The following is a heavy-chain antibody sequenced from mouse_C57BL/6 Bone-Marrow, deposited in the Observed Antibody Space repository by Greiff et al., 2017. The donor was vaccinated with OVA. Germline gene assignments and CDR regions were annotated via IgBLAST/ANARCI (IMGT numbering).Heavy chain of an antibody. J-gene: IGHJ2*01. CDR3: ARLNTVVATDYFDY. V-gene: IGHV1-80*01. D-gene: IGHD1-1*01. CDR2: IYPGDGDT. Sequence: QVQLQQPGAELVKPGASVKISCKASGYAFSSYWMNWVKQRPGKGLEWIGQIYPGDGDTNYNGKFKGKATLTADTSSSTAYMQLSSLTSENSAVYFGARLNTVVATDYFDYWGQGTTLTVSS. CDR1: GYAFSSYW.